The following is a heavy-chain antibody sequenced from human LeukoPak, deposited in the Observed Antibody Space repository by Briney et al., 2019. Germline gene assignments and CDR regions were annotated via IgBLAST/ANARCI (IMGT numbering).Heavy chain of an antibody. CDR2: ISSSISYI. CDR3: ARDWRYSTSSQYYFGMDV. D-gene: IGHD6-6*01. V-gene: IGHV3-21*01. Sequence: GGSLRLSCAASGFTFSIYTMNWVSQAPGKGLEWVSSISSSISYIYYADSVKGRFTISRDNAKNSLYLQMNSLRAEDTAVYYCARDWRYSTSSQYYFGMDVWGQGTTVTVSS. J-gene: IGHJ6*02. CDR1: GFTFSIYT.